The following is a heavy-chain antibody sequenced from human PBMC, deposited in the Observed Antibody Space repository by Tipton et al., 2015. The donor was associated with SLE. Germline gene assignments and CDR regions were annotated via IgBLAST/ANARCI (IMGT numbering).Heavy chain of an antibody. J-gene: IGHJ3*02. CDR3: GRGKDYDFWSGYYRRDAIDI. CDR2: ITNSGST. V-gene: IGHV4-34*01. D-gene: IGHD3-3*01. Sequence: LRLSCAVYGGSFSGHYCSWIRQPPGKGLEWIGEITNSGSTNYNPSLKSRVTISIDTSKNQFSLKLSSVTAADTAMYYCGRGKDYDFWSGYYRRDAIDIWGQGTMVTVSS. CDR1: GGSFSGHY.